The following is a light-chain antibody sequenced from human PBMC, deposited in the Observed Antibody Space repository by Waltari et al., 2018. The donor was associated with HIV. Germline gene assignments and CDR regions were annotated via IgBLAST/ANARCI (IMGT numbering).Light chain of an antibody. CDR1: NGDVGSYNL. Sequence: QSALTQPASVSGSPGHSVTISCTAPNGDVGSYNLVSWYQQYPGRSPQLIIYGVNSRPSGVSDRFSGSKFGNTASLTISGLRADDEADYYCNSFTDTDTLVFGGGTRLTVL. J-gene: IGLJ3*02. CDR3: NSFTDTDTLV. V-gene: IGLV2-14*03. CDR2: GVN.